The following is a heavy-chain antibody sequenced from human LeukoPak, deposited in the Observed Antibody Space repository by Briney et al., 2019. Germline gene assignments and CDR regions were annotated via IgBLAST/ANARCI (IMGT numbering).Heavy chain of an antibody. CDR3: ARTLYCIGTTCYSPELFKS. Sequence: SETLSLTCAVSGYSISSGYHWGWIRQSPGTGLEWIGRIFHSGNTYYTPSLKSRVTLSVDTSMNQFSLKLTSLTAADTAVYYCARTLYCIGTTCYSPELFKSWGQGTLVTVSS. CDR1: GYSISSGYH. V-gene: IGHV4-38-2*01. J-gene: IGHJ5*02. CDR2: IFHSGNT. D-gene: IGHD2-2*01.